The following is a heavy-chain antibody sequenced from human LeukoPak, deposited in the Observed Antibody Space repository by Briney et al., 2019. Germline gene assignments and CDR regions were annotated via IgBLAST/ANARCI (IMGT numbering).Heavy chain of an antibody. Sequence: GGSLRLSCAASGFIFRNHAMNWVRQAPGQGLEWVSGVSASGGSTFNTDSVKGRFSISRDNSKNTLYLEMNSLSPEDTALYYCAKSLGNQGVIDYWGQGTLVTVSS. D-gene: IGHD3-10*01. V-gene: IGHV3-23*01. CDR2: VSASGGST. CDR3: AKSLGNQGVIDY. CDR1: GFIFRNHA. J-gene: IGHJ4*02.